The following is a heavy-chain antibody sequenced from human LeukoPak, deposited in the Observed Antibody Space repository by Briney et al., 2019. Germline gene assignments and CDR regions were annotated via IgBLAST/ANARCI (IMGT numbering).Heavy chain of an antibody. V-gene: IGHV1-69*10. CDR3: ARPEDSSGYFHDAFDI. CDR2: IIPILGIA. Sequence: SVKVSCKASGYTFTSYGISWVRQAPGQGLEWMGWIIPILGIANYAQKFQGRVTITADKSTSTAYMELSSLRSEDTAVYYCARPEDSSGYFHDAFDIWGQGTMVTVSS. J-gene: IGHJ3*02. CDR1: GYTFTSYG. D-gene: IGHD3-22*01.